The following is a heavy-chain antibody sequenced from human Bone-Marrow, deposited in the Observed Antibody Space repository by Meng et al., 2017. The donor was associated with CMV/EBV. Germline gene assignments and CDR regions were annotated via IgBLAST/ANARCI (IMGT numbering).Heavy chain of an antibody. D-gene: IGHD3-3*01. Sequence: GESLRISSADSGFTFSSYEMNWVRQAPGKGLEWVSYISSSGSTIYYADSVKGRFTISRDNAKNSLYLQMNSLRAEDTAVYYCARDSELEWLYYGMDVWGQGTTVTVSS. CDR1: GFTFSSYE. J-gene: IGHJ6*02. V-gene: IGHV3-48*03. CDR2: ISSSGSTI. CDR3: ARDSELEWLYYGMDV.